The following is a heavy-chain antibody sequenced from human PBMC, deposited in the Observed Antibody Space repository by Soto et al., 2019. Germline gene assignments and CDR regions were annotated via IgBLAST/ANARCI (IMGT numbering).Heavy chain of an antibody. CDR2: IYPGDSDT. D-gene: IGHD6-13*01. CDR3: ARTSAGGKYYYGMDV. Sequence: PGESLKISCKGSGYSFTSYWIGWVRQMPGKGLEWMGIIYPGDSDTSYSPSLQGQVTISADKSISTAYLQWSSLKASDTAMYYCARTSAGGKYYYGMDVWGQGTTVTVSS. J-gene: IGHJ6*02. V-gene: IGHV5-51*01. CDR1: GYSFTSYW.